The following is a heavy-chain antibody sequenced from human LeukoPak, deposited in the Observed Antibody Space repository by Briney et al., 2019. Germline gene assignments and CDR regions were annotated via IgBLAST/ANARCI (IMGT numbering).Heavy chain of an antibody. CDR1: GGSISSGDYY. J-gene: IGHJ5*02. CDR3: ARGGRDAYNWFDP. Sequence: SETLSLTCTVSGGSISSGDYYWSWIRQPPGKGLEWIGYIYYSGSTYYNPSLKSRVTISVDTSKNQFSLKLNSVTAADTAVYYCARGGRDAYNWFDPWGQGTLVTVSS. V-gene: IGHV4-30-4*02. CDR2: IYYSGST. D-gene: IGHD5-24*01.